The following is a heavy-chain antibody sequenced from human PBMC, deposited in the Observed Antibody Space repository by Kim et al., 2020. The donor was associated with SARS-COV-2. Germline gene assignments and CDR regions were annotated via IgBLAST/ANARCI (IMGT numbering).Heavy chain of an antibody. V-gene: IGHV3-48*02. CDR3: ARDTIVVDNYYYYGMDV. CDR2: ISSSSSTI. Sequence: GGSLRLSCAASGFTFSSYSMNWVRQAPGKGLEWVSYISSSSSTIYYADSVKGRFTISRDNAKNSLYLQMNSLRDEDTAVYYCARDTIVVDNYYYYGMDVWGQGTTVTVSS. CDR1: GFTFSSYS. D-gene: IGHD2-2*01. J-gene: IGHJ6*02.